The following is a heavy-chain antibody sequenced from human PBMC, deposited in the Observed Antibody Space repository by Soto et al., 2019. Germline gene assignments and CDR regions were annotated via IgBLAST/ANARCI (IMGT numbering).Heavy chain of an antibody. V-gene: IGHV3-7*01. CDR1: GFTFSSHW. J-gene: IGHJ6*03. Sequence: GGSLRLSCAASGFTFSSHWMSWVRQAPGKGLEWVANIKQDGSEKYYVDSVKGRFTISRDNAKNSLYLQMNSLRAEDTAVYYCAREPDWRYYYYYMDVWGKGTTVTVSS. CDR3: AREPDWRYYYYYMDV. D-gene: IGHD3-9*01. CDR2: IKQDGSEK.